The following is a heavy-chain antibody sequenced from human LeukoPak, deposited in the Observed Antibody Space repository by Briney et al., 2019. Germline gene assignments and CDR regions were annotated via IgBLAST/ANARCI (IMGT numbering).Heavy chain of an antibody. Sequence: HTGGSLRLSCIASGFSFSGHWMHWARQLPGKGLVWVSRISPTGSTTSYADSVKGRFTVSRDNAKNTLYLHVNNLRAEDTAVYYCARGPNSNWSGLDFWGQGTLLTVSS. CDR3: ARGPNSNWSGLDF. CDR1: GFSFSGHW. J-gene: IGHJ4*02. V-gene: IGHV3-74*01. D-gene: IGHD6-6*01. CDR2: ISPTGSTT.